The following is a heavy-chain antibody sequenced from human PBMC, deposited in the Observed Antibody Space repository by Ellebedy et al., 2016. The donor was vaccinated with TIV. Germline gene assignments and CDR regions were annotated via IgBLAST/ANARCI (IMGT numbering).Heavy chain of an antibody. CDR3: ARAGGDIVVVPAAINLVDY. Sequence: ASVKVSCXASGYTFTSYDINWVRQATGQGLEWMGWINPNSGGTNYAQKFQGRVTMTRDTSISTAYMELSRLRSDDTAVYYCARAGGDIVVVPAAINLVDYWGQGTLVTVSS. CDR1: GYTFTSYD. V-gene: IGHV1-2*02. J-gene: IGHJ4*02. D-gene: IGHD2-2*01. CDR2: INPNSGGT.